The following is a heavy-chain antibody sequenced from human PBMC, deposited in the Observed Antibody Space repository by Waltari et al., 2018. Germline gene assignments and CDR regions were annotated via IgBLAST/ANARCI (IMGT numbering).Heavy chain of an antibody. V-gene: IGHV4-39*01. CDR2: IYYSGST. CDR1: GGSISSSSYY. D-gene: IGHD7-27*01. CDR3: ARHHNWGFDY. J-gene: IGHJ4*02. Sequence: QLQLQESGQGLVKPSDTLSLTCTVAGGSISSSSYYWGWIRQPPGKGLEWIGSIYYSGSTYCNPSLKSRVTISVDTSKNQFSLKLSSVTAADTAVYYCARHHNWGFDYWGQGTLVTVSS.